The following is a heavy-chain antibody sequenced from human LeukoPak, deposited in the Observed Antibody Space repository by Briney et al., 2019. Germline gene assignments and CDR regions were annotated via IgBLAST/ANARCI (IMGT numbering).Heavy chain of an antibody. CDR3: ARDTGQDAFDI. Sequence: SETLSLTCAVSGGSISSGGYSWSWIRQPPGKGLEWIGYIYYSGSTYYNPSLKSRVTISVDTSKNQFSLKLSSVTAADTAVYYCARDTGQDAFDIWGQGTMVTVSS. CDR2: IYYSGST. D-gene: IGHD1-1*01. CDR1: GGSISSGGYS. V-gene: IGHV4-30-4*07. J-gene: IGHJ3*02.